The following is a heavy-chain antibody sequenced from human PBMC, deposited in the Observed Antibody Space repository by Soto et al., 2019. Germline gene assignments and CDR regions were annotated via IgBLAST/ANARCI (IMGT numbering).Heavy chain of an antibody. CDR2: ISYDGSNK. D-gene: IGHD3-22*01. V-gene: IGHV3-30*18. J-gene: IGHJ4*01. Sequence: GGSLRLSCAASDFPFSSYGIHWVRQAPGKGLEWVAVISYDGSNKQYGDSVKGRLTMSRDNSKNTVHLQMSSLRVEDTAVYYRAKDTYYHDGSGYYVFDYWGQGTLVTVSS. CDR3: AKDTYYHDGSGYYVFDY. CDR1: DFPFSSYG.